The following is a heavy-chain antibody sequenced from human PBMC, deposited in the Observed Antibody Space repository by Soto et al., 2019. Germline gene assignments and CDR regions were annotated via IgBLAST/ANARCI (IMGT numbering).Heavy chain of an antibody. CDR1: GYTFTGHY. CDR3: GRGRSGQIFVFY. V-gene: IGHV1-2*02. J-gene: IGHJ4*02. Sequence: GASVKVSCKASGYTFTGHYIHWVRQAPEQGPEWMGEIGPESGATRYAQRFQGRVTMTRDMSITTVYMELNNLSPDDTAVYYCGRGRSGQIFVFYWGQGTPVTVS. CDR2: IGPESGAT. D-gene: IGHD1-26*01.